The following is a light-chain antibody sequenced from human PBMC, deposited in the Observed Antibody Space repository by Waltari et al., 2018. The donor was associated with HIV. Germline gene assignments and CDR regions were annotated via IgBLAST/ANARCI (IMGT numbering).Light chain of an antibody. Sequence: QSALTQPASVSGSPGQSITMSCTGTSRDVGDYNYVSWYQQQSGKVPKLMIYDVSERPSGVSNRFSGSKSGNTASLTISGLQAEDEADYYCCSYAGSSTFWVFGGGTKLTVL. J-gene: IGLJ3*02. CDR1: SRDVGDYNY. CDR3: CSYAGSSTFWV. V-gene: IGLV2-23*02. CDR2: DVS.